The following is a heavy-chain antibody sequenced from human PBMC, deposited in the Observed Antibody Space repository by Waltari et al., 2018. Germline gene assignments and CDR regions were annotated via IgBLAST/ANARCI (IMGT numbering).Heavy chain of an antibody. V-gene: IGHV3-48*03. J-gene: IGHJ3*02. Sequence: EVQLVEYGGGLVQPGGSLRLSCAASGFTFGSSEMNWVRQAPGKGLVWVSYISSSGSTIYYADSVKGRFTISRDNAKNSLYLQMNSLRAEDTAVYYCARPGEAAAHDAFDIWGQGTMVTVSS. CDR3: ARPGEAAAHDAFDI. D-gene: IGHD6-13*01. CDR1: GFTFGSSE. CDR2: ISSSGSTI.